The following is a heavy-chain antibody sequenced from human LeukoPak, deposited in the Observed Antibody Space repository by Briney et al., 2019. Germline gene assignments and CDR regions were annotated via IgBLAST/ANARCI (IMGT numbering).Heavy chain of an antibody. CDR3: VRAFDWGSDE. CDR2: INGKSGAT. D-gene: IGHD3-9*01. J-gene: IGHJ4*02. CDR1: GFTFTDHY. Sequence: ASVKVSCKASGFTFTDHYLHWVRQVPGQGLEWMGWINGKSGATFYAQKFQDRITVTRDASISTMYLELNRLTSDDTAVYYCVRAFDWGSDEWGQGILVAVSS. V-gene: IGHV1-2*02.